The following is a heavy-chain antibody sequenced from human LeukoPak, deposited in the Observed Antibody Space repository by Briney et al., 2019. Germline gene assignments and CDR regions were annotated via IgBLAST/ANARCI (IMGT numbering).Heavy chain of an antibody. CDR2: IRSKAYGGTT. CDR1: GFTFGDYA. CDR3: TRDRSWFGDLYSNWFDP. V-gene: IGHV3-49*03. Sequence: PGGSLRLSCTASGFTFGDYAMSWFRQAPGKGLEWVGFIRSKAYGGTTEYASFVKGRFTISRDDSKSIAYLQMNSLKTEDTAVYYCTRDRSWFGDLYSNWFDPWGQGTLVTVSS. J-gene: IGHJ5*02. D-gene: IGHD3-10*01.